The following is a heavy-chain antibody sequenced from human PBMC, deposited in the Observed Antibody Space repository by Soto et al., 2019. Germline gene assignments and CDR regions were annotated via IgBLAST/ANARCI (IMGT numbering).Heavy chain of an antibody. J-gene: IGHJ6*02. CDR1: GFTFSSYG. CDR2: IWYDGSNK. D-gene: IGHD6-13*01. CDR3: ARDGSNKPGFYYGMDV. V-gene: IGHV3-33*01. Sequence: GSLRLSCAASGFTFSSYGMHWVRQAPGKGLEWVAVIWYDGSNKYYADSVKGRFTIFRDNSKSTLYLQMNGLRAEDTAVYYCARDGSNKPGFYYGMDVWGQGTTVTVS.